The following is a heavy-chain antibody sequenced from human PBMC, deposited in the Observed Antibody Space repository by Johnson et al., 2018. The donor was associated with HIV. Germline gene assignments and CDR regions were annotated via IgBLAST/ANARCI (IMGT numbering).Heavy chain of an antibody. Sequence: VLLVESGGGLVQPGGSLRLSCAASGFTFDDYGMSWVRQAPGKGLEWVSGINWNGGSTGYADSVKGRFTISRDNAKNSLYLQMNSLRAEDTALYYCARTPERKRDSGAFDIWGQGTMVTVSS. V-gene: IGHV3-20*04. CDR1: GFTFDDYG. CDR2: INWNGGST. D-gene: IGHD2-15*01. CDR3: ARTPERKRDSGAFDI. J-gene: IGHJ3*02.